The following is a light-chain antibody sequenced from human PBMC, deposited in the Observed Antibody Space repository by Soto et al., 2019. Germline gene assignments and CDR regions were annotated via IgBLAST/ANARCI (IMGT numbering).Light chain of an antibody. V-gene: IGLV2-18*02. CDR1: SSDVGSYDY. Sequence: QSALIQPPSVSGSPGQSVPISCTGTSSDVGSYDYVSWYQQHPGTVPKPMIYNVNTQPSGVPDRFSGSKSGNTASLTISGLQAEDEAEYYCTSYTSSTPFYVFGTGTKVTVL. CDR2: NVN. CDR3: TSYTSSTPFYV. J-gene: IGLJ1*01.